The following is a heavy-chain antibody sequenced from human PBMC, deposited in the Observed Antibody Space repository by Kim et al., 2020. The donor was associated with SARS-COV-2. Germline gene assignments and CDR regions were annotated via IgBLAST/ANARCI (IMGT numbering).Heavy chain of an antibody. D-gene: IGHD3-3*01. CDR2: ISAYNGNT. V-gene: IGHV1-18*01. CDR1: GYTFTNYV. CDR3: ARDRRITIFGVVPPLDYYGMDV. Sequence: ASVKVSCKASGYTFTNYVINWVRQAPGQGLEWMGWISAYNGNTNYAQKLQGRVTMTTDTSTSTAYMELRSLRSDDTAVYYCARDRRITIFGVVPPLDYYGMDVWGPGNPVTVSS. J-gene: IGHJ6*02.